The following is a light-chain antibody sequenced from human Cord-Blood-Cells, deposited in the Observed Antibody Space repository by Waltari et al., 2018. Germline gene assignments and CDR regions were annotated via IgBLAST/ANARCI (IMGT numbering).Light chain of an antibody. V-gene: IGLV2-8*01. CDR1: SRDVRGYNY. J-gene: IGLJ3*02. Sequence: QSALNQPPPASGSPGQSVTISCTGTSRDVRGYNYVSGYQQHPGTAPKLMIYEVSKRPSGVPDRFSGSKSGNTPSLTVSGLQAEDEADYYCSSYAGSNNWVVGGGTKLTVL. CDR3: SSYAGSNNWV. CDR2: EVS.